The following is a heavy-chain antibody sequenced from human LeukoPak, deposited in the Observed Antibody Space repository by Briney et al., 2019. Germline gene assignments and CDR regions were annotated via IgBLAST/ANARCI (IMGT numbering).Heavy chain of an antibody. CDR1: GFTVSSNY. D-gene: IGHD5-18*01. Sequence: GGSLRLSCAASGFTVSSNYMSWVRQAPGKGLEWVSVIYSGGSTYYADSVKGRFTISRDNSKNRLYLQMNSLRAEDTAVYYCARDGTREYSYGYPYYYYGMDVWGQGTTVTVSS. V-gene: IGHV3-53*01. CDR3: ARDGTREYSYGYPYYYYGMDV. CDR2: IYSGGST. J-gene: IGHJ6*02.